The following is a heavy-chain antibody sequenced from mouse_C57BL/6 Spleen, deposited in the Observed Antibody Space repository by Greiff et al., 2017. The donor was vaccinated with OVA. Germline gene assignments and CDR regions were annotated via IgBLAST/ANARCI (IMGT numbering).Heavy chain of an antibody. V-gene: IGHV14-2*01. CDR2: IDPEDGET. J-gene: IGHJ2*01. D-gene: IGHD2-3*01. Sequence: EVKVEESGAELVKPGASVKLSCTASGFNIKDYYMHWVKQRTEQGLEWIGRIDPEDGETKYAPNFQGKATITADTYSNTAYLQLSSLTSEDTAVYYCAVVTTGHFDYWGQGTTLTVSS. CDR1: GFNIKDYY. CDR3: AVVTTGHFDY.